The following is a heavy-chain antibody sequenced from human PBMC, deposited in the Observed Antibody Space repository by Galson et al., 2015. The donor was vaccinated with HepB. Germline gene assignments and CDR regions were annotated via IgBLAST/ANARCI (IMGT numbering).Heavy chain of an antibody. V-gene: IGHV3-48*04. Sequence: SLRLSCAASDSTFSSYTMNRVRQTPGKGLQWVSYISTNGVTIHYADSVKGRFTIARDNAKNTMWLQMNSLRAEDTAVYYCATTKFGSSAYWTSDIWGQGTLVTVSS. CDR3: ATTKFGSSAYWTSDI. J-gene: IGHJ3*02. CDR1: DSTFSSYT. CDR2: ISTNGVTI. D-gene: IGHD3-22*01.